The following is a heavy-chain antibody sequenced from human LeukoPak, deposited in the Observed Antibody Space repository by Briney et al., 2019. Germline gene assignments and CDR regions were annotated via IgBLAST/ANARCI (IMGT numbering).Heavy chain of an antibody. CDR3: ATSETYTGNYYSAFVI. CDR2: VYPGDSDT. J-gene: IGHJ3*02. D-gene: IGHD1-26*01. CDR1: GYSFTSYW. V-gene: IGHV5-51*01. Sequence: GESLKISCMGSGYSFTSYWIGWVRQMPGKGLEWTGIVYPGDSDTRYSPSFQGQVTISADKSISTAYLHWSSLKASDTAMYYCATSETYTGNYYSAFVIWGQCTMVTVSS.